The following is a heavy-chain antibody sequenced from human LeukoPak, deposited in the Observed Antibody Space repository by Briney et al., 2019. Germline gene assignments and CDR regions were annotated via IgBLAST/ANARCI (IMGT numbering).Heavy chain of an antibody. CDR3: AKDRIAAADHYFDY. D-gene: IGHD6-13*01. V-gene: IGHV3-30-3*01. Sequence: PGGSLRLSCAASGFTFSSYAMHWVRQAPGKGLEWVAVISYDGSNKYYADSVKGRFTISRDNSKNTLYLQMNSLRAEDTAVYYCAKDRIAAADHYFDYWGQGTLVTVSS. CDR2: ISYDGSNK. J-gene: IGHJ4*02. CDR1: GFTFSSYA.